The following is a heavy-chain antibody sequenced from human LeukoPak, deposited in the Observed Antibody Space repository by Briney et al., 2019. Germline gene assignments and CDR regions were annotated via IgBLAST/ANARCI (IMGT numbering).Heavy chain of an antibody. Sequence: ASVTVSCKASGYTFTDYYMHWVRQAPGQGLEWMGWINPNSGGTNYAQKFQGRVTMTRDTSISTAYMELGRLRSDDTAVYYCARDLQVGYSGSTYSSGWSSYYFDHWGQGTLVTVSS. CDR2: INPNSGGT. J-gene: IGHJ4*02. V-gene: IGHV1-2*02. CDR3: ARDLQVGYSGSTYSSGWSSYYFDH. D-gene: IGHD6-19*01. CDR1: GYTFTDYY.